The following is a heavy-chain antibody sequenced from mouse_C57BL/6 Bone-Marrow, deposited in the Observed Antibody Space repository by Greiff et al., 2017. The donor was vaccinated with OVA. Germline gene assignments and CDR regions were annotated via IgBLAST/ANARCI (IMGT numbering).Heavy chain of an antibody. D-gene: IGHD1-1*01. Sequence: VQRVESGAELARPGASVKLSCKASGYTFTSYGISWVKQSTGQGLEWIGEIYPRSGNTYYNEKFKGKATLTADKSSSTAYMELRSLTSEDSAVYFCARWGYYVSPDWGQGTTLTVSS. CDR2: IYPRSGNT. CDR1: GYTFTSYG. V-gene: IGHV1-81*01. J-gene: IGHJ2*01. CDR3: ARWGYYVSPD.